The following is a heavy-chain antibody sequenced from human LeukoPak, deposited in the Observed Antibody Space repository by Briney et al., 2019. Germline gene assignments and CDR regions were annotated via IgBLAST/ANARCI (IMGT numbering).Heavy chain of an antibody. CDR1: GYTFTGYY. V-gene: IGHV1-2*02. CDR3: ASLEIVGALGY. Sequence: GASVKDSCKSSGYTFTGYYMHWVRPPPGQRLEWMGWINPNSGGTNYAQKFQGRVTMTKDTSIMTAYMERTRLRSDDTAVYYCASLEIVGALGYWGQGTLVTVSS. D-gene: IGHD1-26*01. J-gene: IGHJ4*02. CDR2: INPNSGGT.